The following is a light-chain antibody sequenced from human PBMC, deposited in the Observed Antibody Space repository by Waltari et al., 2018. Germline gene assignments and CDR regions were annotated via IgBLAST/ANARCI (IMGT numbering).Light chain of an antibody. V-gene: IGKV1-33*01. CDR1: QDIRHF. Sequence: DIQMTQSPSSLSASVGDRVTITCQASQDIRHFLNWYQQKPGKAPNLLISSNLETGVPSRFSGSGSGTDFTLTISTLQPEDIGTYYCQHYDNFPLARTFDQGTKVEIK. J-gene: IGKJ1*01. CDR2: S. CDR3: QHYDNFPLART.